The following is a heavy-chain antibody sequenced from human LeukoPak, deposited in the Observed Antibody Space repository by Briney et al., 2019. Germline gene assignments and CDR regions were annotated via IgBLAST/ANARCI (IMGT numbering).Heavy chain of an antibody. Sequence: ASVKVSCKASGYTFTNYYIHWVRQAPGQGLEWMGIINPSGGSTSYAQKFQGRVTMTRDTSTSTVYMDLSSLRSDDTAVYYCAREIGPGQLHLWGAAFDLWGQGTLVTVSS. J-gene: IGHJ4*02. CDR2: INPSGGST. V-gene: IGHV1-46*01. CDR3: AREIGPGQLHLWGAAFDL. D-gene: IGHD5-18*01. CDR1: GYTFTNYY.